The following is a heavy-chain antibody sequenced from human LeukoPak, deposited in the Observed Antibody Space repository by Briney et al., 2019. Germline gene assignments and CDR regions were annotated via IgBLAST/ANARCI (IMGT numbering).Heavy chain of an antibody. CDR3: AREGGDGYNVGFDY. D-gene: IGHD5-24*01. J-gene: IGHJ4*02. CDR1: GFTFSSYW. Sequence: PGGSLRLSCAASGFTFSSYWMSWVRQAPGKGLEWVSYIYSSGSNIYYADSVKGRFTISRDNAKNSLYLQMNSLRAEDTAVYYCAREGGDGYNVGFDYWGQGTLVTVSS. V-gene: IGHV3-48*04. CDR2: IYSSGSNI.